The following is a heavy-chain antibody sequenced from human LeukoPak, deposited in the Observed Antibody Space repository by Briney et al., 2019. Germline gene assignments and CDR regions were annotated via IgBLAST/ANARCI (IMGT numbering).Heavy chain of an antibody. D-gene: IGHD3-3*01. CDR2: ISGSGGST. CDR3: AKLGGDFWSGYSSNFDY. V-gene: IGHV3-23*01. CDR1: GFTFSSYA. Sequence: GGSLRLSCAASGFTFSSYAMSWVRQAPGKGLEWVSSISGSGGSTYYTDSVKGQFTISRDNSKNTLYLQIDSLRAEDTAVYYCAKLGGDFWSGYSSNFDYWGQGTLVTVSS. J-gene: IGHJ4*02.